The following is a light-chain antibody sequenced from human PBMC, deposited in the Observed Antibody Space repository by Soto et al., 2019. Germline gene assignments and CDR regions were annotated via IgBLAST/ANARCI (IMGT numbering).Light chain of an antibody. CDR2: RNN. J-gene: IGLJ2*01. Sequence: QSVLTQPPSVSGTPGQRVTISCSGTSSNIGYNYVCWYQQLPGTAPKLLIYRNNQRPSGVPDRFSGSKSGTSASLAISGLRSDDEADYYCAAWDDSLSGVVFGGGTKLTVL. V-gene: IGLV1-47*01. CDR3: AAWDDSLSGVV. CDR1: SSNIGYNY.